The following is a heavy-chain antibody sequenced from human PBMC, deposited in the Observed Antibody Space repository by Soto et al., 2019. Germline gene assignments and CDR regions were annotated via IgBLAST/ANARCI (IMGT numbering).Heavy chain of an antibody. V-gene: IGHV1-8*01. D-gene: IGHD7-27*01. J-gene: IGHJ2*01. CDR1: GYTFTSYD. Sequence: QVQLVQSGAEVKKPGASVKVSCKASGYTFTSYDINWVRQATGQGLEWMGWMNPNNGNTGYAQKFQGRVTMTRDTSTSIAYMELSSLRSEDTAVYYCARGLTGVRYRSYWYFDLWGRGTLVTVSS. CDR3: ARGLTGVRYRSYWYFDL. CDR2: MNPNNGNT.